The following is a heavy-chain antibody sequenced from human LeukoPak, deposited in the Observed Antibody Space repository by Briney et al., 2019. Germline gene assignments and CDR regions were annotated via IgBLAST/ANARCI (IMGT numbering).Heavy chain of an antibody. CDR3: AKGGSYPIDY. J-gene: IGHJ4*02. CDR2: ISWNSGSI. CDR1: GFTFDDYA. D-gene: IGHD3-16*02. Sequence: PGRSLRLSCAASGFTFDDYAMHWVRQAPGKGLEWVSGISWNSGSIGYADSVKGRFTISRDNAKNSLYLQMNSLRAEDTALYYCAKGGSYPIDYWGQGALVTVSS. V-gene: IGHV3-9*01.